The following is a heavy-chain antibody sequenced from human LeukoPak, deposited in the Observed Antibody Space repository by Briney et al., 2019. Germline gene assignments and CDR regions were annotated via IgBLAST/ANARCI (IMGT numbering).Heavy chain of an antibody. J-gene: IGHJ5*02. CDR1: GGSISTFH. Sequence: SETLSLTCTVSGGSISTFHWSWIRQPPGKGLEWIGYIYHSGTTNYSPSLKSRVTISVDTSKNQFSLRLISVTAADTAVYYCARHFPHMDYSGWKQGWFDPWGQGTLVTVSS. V-gene: IGHV4-59*08. D-gene: IGHD6-19*01. CDR3: ARHFPHMDYSGWKQGWFDP. CDR2: IYHSGTT.